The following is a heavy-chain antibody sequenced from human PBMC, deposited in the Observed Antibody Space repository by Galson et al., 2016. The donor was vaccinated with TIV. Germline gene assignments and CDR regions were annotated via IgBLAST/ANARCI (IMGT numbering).Heavy chain of an antibody. CDR3: AREFADYYFDF. D-gene: IGHD2-21*02. J-gene: IGHJ4*02. V-gene: IGHV3-53*01. Sequence: SLRLSCAASGFSVSDDCMSWVRQAPGKGLEWLSIIYPDYSGGTMFYADSVKGRFTISRDNPKNTVYLHMNSLRAEDTAVYFCAREFADYYFDFWGQGTLVTVSS. CDR1: GFSVSDDC. CDR2: IYPDYSGGTM.